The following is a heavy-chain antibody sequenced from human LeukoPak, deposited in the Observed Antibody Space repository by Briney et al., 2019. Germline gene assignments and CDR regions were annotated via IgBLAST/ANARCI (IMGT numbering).Heavy chain of an antibody. V-gene: IGHV4-4*02. D-gene: IGHD6-25*01. CDR3: ARDRRLASFDY. Sequence: SETLSLTCSVSGGSINSLTWWSWVRRPPGKGLEWIGEIHQSGDTNYNPSLKSRISTSMDQSKNQFSLKLRSVTAADTATYYCARDRRLASFDYGGQGTLVTVSS. CDR1: GGSINSLTW. CDR2: IHQSGDT. J-gene: IGHJ4*02.